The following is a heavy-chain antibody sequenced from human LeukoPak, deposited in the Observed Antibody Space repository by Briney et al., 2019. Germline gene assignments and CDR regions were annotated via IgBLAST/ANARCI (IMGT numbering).Heavy chain of an antibody. V-gene: IGHV4-59*08. J-gene: IGHJ4*02. CDR1: GGSVSGYY. CDR3: ARLNGDY. D-gene: IGHD1-1*01. CDR2: IFYSGST. Sequence: SETLSLTCTVSGGSVSGYYWSWIRQPPGKGLEWIGYIFYSGSTNYSPSLKSRVSISVDTSKNQFSLKLSSVTAADTAVYYCARLNGDYWGQGTLVTVSS.